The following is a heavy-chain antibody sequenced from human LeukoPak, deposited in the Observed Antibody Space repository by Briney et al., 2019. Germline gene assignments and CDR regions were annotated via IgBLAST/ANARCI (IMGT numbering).Heavy chain of an antibody. CDR3: AKSLLTTAAGTGRAFDI. CDR1: GFTFSSHA. V-gene: IGHV3-23*01. J-gene: IGHJ3*02. CDR2: ISGSGGST. Sequence: GGSLRLSCAASGFTFSSHAMSWVRQAPGKGLEWVSAISGSGGSTYYADSVKGRFTISRDNSKNTLYLQMNNLRAEDTAKYYCAKSLLTTAAGTGRAFDIWGQGTMVTVSS. D-gene: IGHD2/OR15-2a*01.